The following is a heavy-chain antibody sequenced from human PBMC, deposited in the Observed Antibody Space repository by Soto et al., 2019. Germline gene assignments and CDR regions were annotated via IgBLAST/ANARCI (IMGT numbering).Heavy chain of an antibody. Sequence: QVQLVQSGAEVKKPGASVKVSCKASGYTFTSYYMHWVRQAPGQGLEWMGIINPSGGSTSHAHKFPATIPITGSTSTSTAGMELSSLRSEDAAAYYCARSPPIPDDSSGYPFDAWGQGTTVTVSS. D-gene: IGHD3-22*01. V-gene: IGHV1-46*01. CDR3: ARSPPIPDDSSGYPFDA. CDR1: GYTFTSYY. CDR2: INPSGGST. J-gene: IGHJ6*02.